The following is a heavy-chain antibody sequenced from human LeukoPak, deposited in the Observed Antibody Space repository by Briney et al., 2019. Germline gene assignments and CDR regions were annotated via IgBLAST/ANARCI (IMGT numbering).Heavy chain of an antibody. V-gene: IGHV4-4*07. D-gene: IGHD3-9*01. CDR1: GGSISGFH. Sequence: SETLSLTCSVSGGSISGFHWSWIRQTAGKGLEWIGRVSTSGNTFYNPSLESRVTMSADTSGIHFSLKLSSVTAADTAVYYCARGESDYDILTGYSYYFDYWGQGTLVTVSS. CDR3: ARGESDYDILTGYSYYFDY. CDR2: VSTSGNT. J-gene: IGHJ4*02.